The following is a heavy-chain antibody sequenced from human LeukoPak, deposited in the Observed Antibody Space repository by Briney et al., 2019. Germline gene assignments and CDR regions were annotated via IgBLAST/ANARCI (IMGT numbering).Heavy chain of an antibody. D-gene: IGHD3-9*01. Sequence: SGGSLRLSCAASGFTFSNYAMNWVRQAPGKGLEWVSAINGRGGSTFYPDSVKGRFTISRDNSKNTLYLQMNTLRAEDTAVYYCAKTDPADWYYFDYWGQGTLVTVSS. V-gene: IGHV3-23*01. J-gene: IGHJ4*02. CDR1: GFTFSNYA. CDR2: INGRGGST. CDR3: AKTDPADWYYFDY.